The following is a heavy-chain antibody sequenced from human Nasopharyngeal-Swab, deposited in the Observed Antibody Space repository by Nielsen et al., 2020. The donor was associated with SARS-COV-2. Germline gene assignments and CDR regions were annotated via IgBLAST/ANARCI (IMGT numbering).Heavy chain of an antibody. CDR3: IRHFNWNFDS. CDR1: GFTFSGSA. CDR2: IRSKANSYAT. Sequence: GESLKISCAASGFTFSGSAMHWVRQASGKGLEWVGRIRSKANSYATAYAASVKGRFTISRDDSKNTAYLQMNSLKTDDTAVYYCIRHFNWNFDSWGQGTLVTVSS. V-gene: IGHV3-73*01. J-gene: IGHJ4*02. D-gene: IGHD1-20*01.